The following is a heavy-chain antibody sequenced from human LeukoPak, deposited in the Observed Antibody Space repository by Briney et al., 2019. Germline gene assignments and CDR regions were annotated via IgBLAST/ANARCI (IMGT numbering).Heavy chain of an antibody. J-gene: IGHJ6*02. Sequence: PGRSLRLSCAASGFTFSSYGMHWVRQAPGKGLEWVAVIWYDGGNKYYADSVKGRFTISRDNSKNTLYLQMNSLRAEDTAVYYCARDGAYYYGSGTYYYYGMDVWGQGTTVTVSS. D-gene: IGHD3-10*01. CDR3: ARDGAYYYGSGTYYYYGMDV. CDR1: GFTFSSYG. CDR2: IWYDGGNK. V-gene: IGHV3-33*01.